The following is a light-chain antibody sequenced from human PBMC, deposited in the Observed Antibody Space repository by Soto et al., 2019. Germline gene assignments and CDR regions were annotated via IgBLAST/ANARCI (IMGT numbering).Light chain of an antibody. CDR1: QRVSSNS. J-gene: IGKJ2*03. CDR3: QQYGNSPRYS. CDR2: GTS. V-gene: IGKV3-20*01. Sequence: EIVLTQSPGTLSLSLGERATLSCRASQRVSSNSLPWYQQKPAKAPRLLIYGTSSRATGIPDRFSGSGSGTDFTLTINRLQPEDFAVYYCQQYGNSPRYSFGQGTKLEI.